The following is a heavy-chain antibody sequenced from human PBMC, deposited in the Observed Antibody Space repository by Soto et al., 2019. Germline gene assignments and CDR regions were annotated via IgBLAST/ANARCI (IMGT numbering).Heavy chain of an antibody. CDR3: ARERDVYDLSFDY. CDR2: ISGYNVNT. J-gene: IGHJ4*02. D-gene: IGHD3-16*01. CDR1: GYTFTTYH. V-gene: IGHV1-18*04. Sequence: QVHLVQSGAEVRKPGASVKVSCKPSGYTFTTYHVTWVRQAPGQGLEWMGRISGYNVNTNYAQRLQGRVTMTTDTATSTAYMEPRSLRSDDTAVYYCARERDVYDLSFDYWGQGTLVTVS.